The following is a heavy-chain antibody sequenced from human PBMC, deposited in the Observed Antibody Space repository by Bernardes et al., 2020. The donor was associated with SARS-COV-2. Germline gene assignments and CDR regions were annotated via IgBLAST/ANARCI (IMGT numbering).Heavy chain of an antibody. D-gene: IGHD1-26*01. J-gene: IGHJ6*02. Sequence: SETLSLTCTVYGGSLSGHYWNWIRQPPGKGLEWIGEINHSGSTNYNPSLKSRVTISVETSKNQFSLKLRPVTAADTAVYYCARISGIVGATGTLYDMDVWGQGTTVTVSS. CDR2: INHSGST. V-gene: IGHV4-34*01. CDR3: ARISGIVGATGTLYDMDV. CDR1: GGSLSGHY.